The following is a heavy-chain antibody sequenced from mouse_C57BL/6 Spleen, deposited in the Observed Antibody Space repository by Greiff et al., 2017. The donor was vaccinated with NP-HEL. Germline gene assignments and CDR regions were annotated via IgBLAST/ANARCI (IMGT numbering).Heavy chain of an antibody. CDR2: IDPSDSYT. CDR3: AREDSNYFDY. CDR1: GYTFTSYW. Sequence: VQLQQPGAELVKPGASVKLSCKASGYTFTSYWMQWVKQRPGQGLEWIGEIDPSDSYTNYNQKFKGKATLTVDTSSSTAYMQLSSLTSEDSAVYYCAREDSNYFDYWGQGTTLTVSS. J-gene: IGHJ2*01. D-gene: IGHD2-5*01. V-gene: IGHV1-50*01.